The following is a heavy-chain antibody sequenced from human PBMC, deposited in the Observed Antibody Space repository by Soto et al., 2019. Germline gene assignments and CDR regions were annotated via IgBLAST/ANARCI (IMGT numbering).Heavy chain of an antibody. CDR1: GFTFSSYW. D-gene: IGHD2-15*01. V-gene: IGHV3-74*01. J-gene: IGHJ4*02. CDR2: INSDGSST. Sequence: EVQLVESGGGLVQPGGSLRLSCAASGFTFSSYWMHWVRQAPGKGLVWVSRINSDGSSTSYADSVKGRFTISRDNAKNTLYLQMNSLGAEDTAVYYCARVDCSGGGGYHLDYWGQGTLVTVSS. CDR3: ARVDCSGGGGYHLDY.